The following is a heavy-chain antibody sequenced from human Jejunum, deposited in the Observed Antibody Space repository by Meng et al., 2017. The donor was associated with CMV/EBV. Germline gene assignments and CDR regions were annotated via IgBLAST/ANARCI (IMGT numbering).Heavy chain of an antibody. Sequence: SGFTLSNYAMHWVRQAPGKGLEWVTFMSYDGSNKYYVDSVKGRFTISRDNSKNTLYLQMNSLRAEDTAVYYCARESGKAARGVLDYWGQGTLVTASS. V-gene: IGHV3-30*04. CDR2: MSYDGSNK. CDR3: ARESGKAARGVLDY. J-gene: IGHJ4*02. D-gene: IGHD6-6*01. CDR1: GFTLSNYA.